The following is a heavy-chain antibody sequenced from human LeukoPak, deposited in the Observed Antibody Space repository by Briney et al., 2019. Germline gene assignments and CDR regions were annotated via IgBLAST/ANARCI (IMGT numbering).Heavy chain of an antibody. D-gene: IGHD6-19*01. CDR3: ASQAVAEDYFDY. CDR1: GGSVSSGSYY. CDR2: IYYSGSI. Sequence: SETLSLTCTVSGGSVSSGSYYWSWIRQPPGKGLEWIGYIYYSGSINYNPSLKSRVTISVDTSKNQFSLKLSSVTAADTAVYYCASQAVAEDYFDYWGQGTLVTVSS. V-gene: IGHV4-61*01. J-gene: IGHJ4*02.